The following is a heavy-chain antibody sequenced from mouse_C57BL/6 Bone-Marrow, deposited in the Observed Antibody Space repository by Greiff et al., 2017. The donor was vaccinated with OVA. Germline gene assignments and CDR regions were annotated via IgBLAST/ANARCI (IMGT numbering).Heavy chain of an antibody. V-gene: IGHV1-81*01. CDR3: ARRGTTVVATRAMDY. Sequence: QVQLQQSGAELARPGASVKLSCKASGYTFTSYGISWVKQRTGQGLEWIGEIYPRSGNTYYNEKFKGKATLTADKSSSTAYMELRSLTSEDSAVYFCARRGTTVVATRAMDYWGQGTSVTVSS. CDR2: IYPRSGNT. J-gene: IGHJ4*01. D-gene: IGHD1-1*01. CDR1: GYTFTSYG.